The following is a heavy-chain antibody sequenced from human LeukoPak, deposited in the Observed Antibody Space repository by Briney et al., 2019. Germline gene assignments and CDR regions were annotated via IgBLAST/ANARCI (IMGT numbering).Heavy chain of an antibody. D-gene: IGHD3-9*01. CDR3: AVVLTGFP. V-gene: IGHV3-48*02. CDR2: ISGSSGFI. J-gene: IGHJ5*02. CDR1: GFTFSSYS. Sequence: GGSLRLSCAASGFTFSSYSMNWVRQAPGKGLEWVSYISGSSGFIYYADSVKGRFTISRDNARNSLFLQMNSLRDEDTAVYYCAVVLTGFPWGQGTLVTVSS.